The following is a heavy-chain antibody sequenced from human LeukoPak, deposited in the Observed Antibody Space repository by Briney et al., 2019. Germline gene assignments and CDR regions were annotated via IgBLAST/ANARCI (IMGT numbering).Heavy chain of an antibody. J-gene: IGHJ4*01. CDR3: ARDAQRGFDYSNSLKN. CDR1: GDIFSHHG. D-gene: IGHD4-11*01. CDR2: IWSDSTNR. V-gene: IGHV3-33*01. Sequence: PGGSLRLSCAASGDIFSHHGMHWVRQAPGKGLEWVAVIWSDSTNRFYADSVKGRFTVSRDNSQNTVFLQMNSLRVNDTAIYYCARDAQRGFDYSNSLKNWGRGTLVTVSS.